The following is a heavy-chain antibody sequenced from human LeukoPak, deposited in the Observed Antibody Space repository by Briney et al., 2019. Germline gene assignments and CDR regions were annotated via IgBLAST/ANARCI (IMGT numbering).Heavy chain of an antibody. CDR1: GGSIRTGDYY. D-gene: IGHD3-10*01. CDR3: ARRNFYYYGSGTYPARFDY. Sequence: PSETLSLTCTVSGGSIRTGDYYWSWLRQPPGKGLEWIGNIYFSGDTSYNPSLKSRLTISLDTSKNQFSLTLTSVTAADTAFYYCARRNFYYYGSGTYPARFDYWGQGILATVSS. J-gene: IGHJ4*02. CDR2: IYFSGDT. V-gene: IGHV4-30-4*01.